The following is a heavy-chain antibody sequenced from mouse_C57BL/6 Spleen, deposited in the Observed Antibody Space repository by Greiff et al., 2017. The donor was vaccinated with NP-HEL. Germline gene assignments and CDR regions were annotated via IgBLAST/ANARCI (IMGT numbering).Heavy chain of an antibody. CDR3: ARVTGRRYFDV. D-gene: IGHD4-1*01. V-gene: IGHV1-69*01. CDR1: GYTFTSYW. CDR2: IDPSDSYT. J-gene: IGHJ1*03. Sequence: VKLQQPGAELVMPGASVKLSCKASGYTFTSYWMHWVKQRPGQGLEWIGEIDPSDSYTNYNQKFKGKSTLTVDKSSSTAYMQLSSLTSEDSAVYYCARVTGRRYFDVWGTGTTVTVSS.